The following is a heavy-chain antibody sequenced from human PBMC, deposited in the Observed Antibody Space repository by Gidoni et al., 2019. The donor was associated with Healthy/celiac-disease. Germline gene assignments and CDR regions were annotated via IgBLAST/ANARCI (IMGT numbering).Heavy chain of an antibody. CDR2: IRSKANSYAT. D-gene: IGHD3-10*01. Sequence: EVQLVESGGGLVQPGGSLKLSCAASGFTFSGSAMHWVRQASGKGLEWVGRIRSKANSYATAYAASVKGRFTISRDDSKNTAYLQMNSLKTEDTAVYYCTRPRGAMVRGVIAAGDWGQGTLVTVSS. J-gene: IGHJ4*02. CDR1: GFTFSGSA. V-gene: IGHV3-73*02. CDR3: TRPRGAMVRGVIAAGD.